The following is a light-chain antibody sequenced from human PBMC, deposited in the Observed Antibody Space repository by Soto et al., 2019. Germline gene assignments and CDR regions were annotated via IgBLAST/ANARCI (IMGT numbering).Light chain of an antibody. CDR2: GAC. CDR1: QSVSTN. J-gene: IGKJ2*01. CDR3: QYYNNLPFT. Sequence: IVMTQSPATLSVSPGERATLSCRSSQSVSTNLAWYQQQPGQPPSLDLYGACARSNGIPARFSGSGSGTEFTLTISSLQPEVFAVYYCQYYNNLPFTFGQGTKLDIK. V-gene: IGKV3-15*01.